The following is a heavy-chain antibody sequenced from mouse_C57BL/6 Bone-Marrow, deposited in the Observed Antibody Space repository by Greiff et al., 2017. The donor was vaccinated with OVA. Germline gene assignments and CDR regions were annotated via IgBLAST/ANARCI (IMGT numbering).Heavy chain of an antibody. CDR1: GYTFTSYW. J-gene: IGHJ2*01. D-gene: IGHD2-3*01. CDR2: IHPNSGST. CDR3: AIYDGSYFDY. Sequence: QVHVKQPGAELVKPGASVKLSCKASGYTFTSYWMHWVKQRPGQGLEWIGMIHPNSGSTNYNEKFKSKATLTVDKSSSTAYMQLSSLTSEDSAVYYCAIYDGSYFDYWGQGTTLTVTS. V-gene: IGHV1-64*01.